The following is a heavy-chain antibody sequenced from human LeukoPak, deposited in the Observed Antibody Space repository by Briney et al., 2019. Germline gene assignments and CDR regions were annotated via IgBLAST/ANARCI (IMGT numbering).Heavy chain of an antibody. CDR3: ARAGLAATHYYYYGMDV. D-gene: IGHD2-15*01. V-gene: IGHV3-66*01. CDR1: GFTVSSNY. CDR2: IYSGGST. Sequence: PGGSLRLSCAASGFTVSSNYMSWVRQAPGKGLEWVSVIYSGGSTYYADSVKGRFTISRDNSKNTLYLQMNSLRAEDSALYYCARAGLAATHYYYYGMDVWGQGTTVTVSS. J-gene: IGHJ6*02.